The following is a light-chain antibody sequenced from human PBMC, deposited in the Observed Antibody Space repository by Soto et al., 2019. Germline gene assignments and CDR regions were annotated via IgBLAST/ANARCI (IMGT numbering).Light chain of an antibody. J-gene: IGKJ1*01. Sequence: DLQMTQSPSTLAVSVGDRVTITCRASQSVSVWLAWYQQKPGKAPKLLIYEASSLESGVPSRFSGSGSGTEFTLTISSLQPDDFATYYCQQYQAYSGTFGQGTKVEIK. CDR2: EAS. CDR3: QQYQAYSGT. V-gene: IGKV1-5*03. CDR1: QSVSVW.